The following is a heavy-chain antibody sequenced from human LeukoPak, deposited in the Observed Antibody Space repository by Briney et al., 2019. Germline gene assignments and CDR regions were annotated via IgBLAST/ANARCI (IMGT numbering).Heavy chain of an antibody. CDR2: ISAYNGNT. V-gene: IGHV1-18*01. Sequence: GASVKVSCKASGYTFTSYGISWVRQAPGQGLEWMRWISAYNGNTNYAQKLQGRVTMTTDTSTSTAYMELRSLRSDDTAVYYCARDLGSSATSTNWFDPWGQGTLVTVSS. CDR1: GYTFTSYG. J-gene: IGHJ5*02. CDR3: ARDLGSSATSTNWFDP. D-gene: IGHD6-6*01.